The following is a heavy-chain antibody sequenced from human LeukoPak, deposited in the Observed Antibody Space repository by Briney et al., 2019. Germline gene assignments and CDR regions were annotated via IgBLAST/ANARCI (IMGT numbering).Heavy chain of an antibody. J-gene: IGHJ4*02. CDR1: GGSVSSGSYY. CDR3: ARGDPTSYFDY. Sequence: NPSETLSLTCTVSGGSVSSGSYYWSWIRQPPGKGLEWIGYIYYSGSTNYNPSLKSRVTISVDTSKNQFSLKLSSVTAADTAVYYCARGDPTSYFDYWGQGTLVTVSS. V-gene: IGHV4-61*01. CDR2: IYYSGST.